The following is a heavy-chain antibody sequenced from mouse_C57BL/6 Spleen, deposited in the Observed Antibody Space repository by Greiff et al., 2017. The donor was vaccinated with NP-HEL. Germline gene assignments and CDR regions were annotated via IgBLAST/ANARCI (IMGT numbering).Heavy chain of an antibody. CDR3: ARDGLPYAMDY. D-gene: IGHD2-2*01. CDR1: GFTFSDYY. V-gene: IGHV5-16*01. J-gene: IGHJ4*01. CDR2: INYDGSST. Sequence: EVKVVESEGGLVQPGSSMKLSCTASGFTFSDYYMAWVRQVPEKGLEWVANINYDGSSTYYLDSLKSRFIISRDNAKNILYLQMSSLKSEDTATYYCARDGLPYAMDYWGQGTSVTVSS.